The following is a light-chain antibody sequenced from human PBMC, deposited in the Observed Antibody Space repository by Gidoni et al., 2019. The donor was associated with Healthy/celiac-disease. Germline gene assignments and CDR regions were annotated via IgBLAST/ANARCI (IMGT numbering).Light chain of an antibody. Sequence: DIQMTQSPSSLSASVGDRVTITCRASQSISSYLNWYQQKPGKAPKLLIYAESSLQRGVPSRFSGSGSGTDFTLTISSLQPEDFATYYCQQSYSTPYTFGQXTKLEIK. J-gene: IGKJ2*01. CDR2: AES. CDR1: QSISSY. V-gene: IGKV1-39*01. CDR3: QQSYSTPYT.